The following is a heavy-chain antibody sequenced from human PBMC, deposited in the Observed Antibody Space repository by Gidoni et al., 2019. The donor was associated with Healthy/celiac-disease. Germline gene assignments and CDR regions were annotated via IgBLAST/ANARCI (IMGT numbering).Heavy chain of an antibody. D-gene: IGHD3-10*01. Sequence: QLQLQESGPGLVKPSETLSLTCTVSGGSISSSSYYWGWIRQPPGKGLEWIGSIYYSGRTYYNPSLKSRVTISVDTSKNQFSLKLSSVTAADTAVYYCASSMVRGVIWYWGQGTLVTVSS. V-gene: IGHV4-39*01. CDR2: IYYSGRT. CDR3: ASSMVRGVIWY. CDR1: GGSISSSSYY. J-gene: IGHJ4*02.